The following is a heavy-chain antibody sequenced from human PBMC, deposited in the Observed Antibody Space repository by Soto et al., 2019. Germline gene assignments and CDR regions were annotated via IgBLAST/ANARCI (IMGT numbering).Heavy chain of an antibody. CDR3: ARVRADWAAERYFDY. J-gene: IGHJ4*02. CDR2: INSDGSST. D-gene: IGHD6-13*01. V-gene: IGHV3-74*01. Sequence: EVQLVESGGGLVQPGGSLRLSCAASGFTFSSYWMHWVRQAPGKGLVWVSRINSDGSSTSYADSVKGRFTISRDNARNALYMQMISLRAEDTAVYYCARVRADWAAERYFDYWGQGTLVTVSS. CDR1: GFTFSSYW.